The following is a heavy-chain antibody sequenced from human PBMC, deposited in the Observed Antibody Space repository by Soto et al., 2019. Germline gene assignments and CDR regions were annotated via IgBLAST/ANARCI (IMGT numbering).Heavy chain of an antibody. CDR2: IRSKAYGGTT. CDR1: GFTFGDYA. Sequence: GGSLRLSCTASGFTFGDYAMSWVRQAPGKGLEWVGFIRSKAYGGTTEYAASVKGRFTISRDDSKSIAYLQMNSLKTEDTAVYYCTRASGWYPDYYYGMDVWGQGTTVTVSS. D-gene: IGHD6-19*01. CDR3: TRASGWYPDYYYGMDV. V-gene: IGHV3-49*04. J-gene: IGHJ6*02.